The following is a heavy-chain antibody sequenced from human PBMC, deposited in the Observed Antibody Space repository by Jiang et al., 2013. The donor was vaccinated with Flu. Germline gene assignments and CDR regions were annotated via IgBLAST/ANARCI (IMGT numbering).Heavy chain of an antibody. CDR2: IWYDGSNK. Sequence: QLLESGGGVVQPGRSLRLSCAASGFTFSSYGMHWVRQAPGKGLEWVAVIWYDGSNKYYADSVKGRFTISRDNSKNTLYLQMNSLRAEDTAVYYCARDVETTVTTGDYWGQGTLVTVSS. V-gene: IGHV3-33*01. J-gene: IGHJ4*02. CDR1: GFTFSSYG. CDR3: ARDVETTVTTGDY. D-gene: IGHD4-17*01.